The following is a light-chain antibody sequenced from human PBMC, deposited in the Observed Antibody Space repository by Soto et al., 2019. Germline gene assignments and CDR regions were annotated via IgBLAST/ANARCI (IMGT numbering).Light chain of an antibody. V-gene: IGKV3-20*01. Sequence: EIVLTQSPGTLSLSPGERATLSCRTSQSLSSSYLAWYQQKPGQAPRLLIYSASSRATGIPDRFSGSGSGTDFTLTITRLEPEDFAVYYCQQYDNSVYTFGQGTRLEIK. J-gene: IGKJ2*01. CDR2: SAS. CDR1: QSLSSSY. CDR3: QQYDNSVYT.